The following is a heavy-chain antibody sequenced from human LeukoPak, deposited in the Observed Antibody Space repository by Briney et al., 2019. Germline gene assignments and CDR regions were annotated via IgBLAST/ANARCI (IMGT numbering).Heavy chain of an antibody. V-gene: IGHV4-61*01. J-gene: IGHJ4*02. D-gene: IGHD4-17*01. CDR2: IYFSGST. Sequence: SETLSLTRTVSGGSVSSGSYYWSWIRQPPGKGLEWIGYIYFSGSTTYNPSLNSRVTISVDTSKNKFSLKLSSVTAADTAVYYCARVPISTTARGYFDYWGQGTLVTVSS. CDR3: ARVPISTTARGYFDY. CDR1: GGSVSSGSYY.